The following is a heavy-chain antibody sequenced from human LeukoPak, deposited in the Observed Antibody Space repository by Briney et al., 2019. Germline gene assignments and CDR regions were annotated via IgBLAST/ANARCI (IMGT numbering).Heavy chain of an antibody. D-gene: IGHD5-12*01. V-gene: IGHV3-33*03. CDR2: IWYDGSNK. CDR3: ARMDVDIVATIGDNWFDP. Sequence: PGGSLRLSCAASGFTFSSYGMHWVRQAPGKGLEWVAVIWYDGSNKYYADSVKGRFTISRDNAKNSLYLQMNSLRAEDTAVYYCARMDVDIVATIGDNWFDPWGQGTLVTVSS. CDR1: GFTFSSYG. J-gene: IGHJ5*02.